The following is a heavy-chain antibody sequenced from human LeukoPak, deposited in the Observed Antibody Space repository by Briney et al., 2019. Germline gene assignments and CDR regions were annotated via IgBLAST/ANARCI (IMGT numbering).Heavy chain of an antibody. Sequence: GGSLRLSCAASGFTFNSYEMSWVRQAPGKGLEWVSYINSGGSAIYFADSVKGRFTISRDNAKNSLYLQVNSLRAEDTAVYYCARGLYGSGSYKNWFDPWGQGTLVTVSS. J-gene: IGHJ5*02. CDR3: ARGLYGSGSYKNWFDP. D-gene: IGHD3-10*01. CDR1: GFTFNSYE. CDR2: INSGGSAI. V-gene: IGHV3-48*03.